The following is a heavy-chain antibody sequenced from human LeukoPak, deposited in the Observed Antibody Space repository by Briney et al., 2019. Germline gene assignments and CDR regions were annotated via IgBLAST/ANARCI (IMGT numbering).Heavy chain of an antibody. CDR1: GFSFSVYE. Sequence: GSLRLSCAASGFSFSVYEMHWVRQAPGKGLEWIADISGSDTTTYYADSVRGRFTISRDNAKNSLYLQMNSLRAEDTAVYYCTTLTVAGNFDYWGQGTLVTVSS. CDR3: TTLTVAGNFDY. D-gene: IGHD6-19*01. J-gene: IGHJ4*02. V-gene: IGHV3-48*03. CDR2: ISGSDTTT.